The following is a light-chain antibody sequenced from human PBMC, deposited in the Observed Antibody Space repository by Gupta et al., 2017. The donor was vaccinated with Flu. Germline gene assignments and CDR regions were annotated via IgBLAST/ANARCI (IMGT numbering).Light chain of an antibody. V-gene: IGLV2-8*01. CDR2: EAT. CDR1: SSDVGGNDF. CDR3: SSCADNISVI. J-gene: IGLJ2*01. Sequence: QSALTPPPSASGSPGPPVTISCTGTSSDVGGNDFVSWYQQHPGRAPKLIIFEATKRPSGVPDRFSGSKSGNTASLTVSGLQTEDEAHYYCSSCADNISVIFGGGTKLTVL.